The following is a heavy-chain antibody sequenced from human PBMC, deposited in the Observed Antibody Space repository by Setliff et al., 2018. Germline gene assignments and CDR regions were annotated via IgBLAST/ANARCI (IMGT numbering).Heavy chain of an antibody. D-gene: IGHD3-10*01. Sequence: SETLSLTCTVSGASMRNGTFYWSWIRLHPGKGLEWIGYISYSGNTYYNPSFEGRIALSVDASMNQFSLRLSSVTAADSAIYYCARDRSALVRGVVHHNYFDPWGQGNKVTVSS. J-gene: IGHJ5*02. V-gene: IGHV4-31*03. CDR2: ISYSGNT. CDR1: GASMRNGTFY. CDR3: ARDRSALVRGVVHHNYFDP.